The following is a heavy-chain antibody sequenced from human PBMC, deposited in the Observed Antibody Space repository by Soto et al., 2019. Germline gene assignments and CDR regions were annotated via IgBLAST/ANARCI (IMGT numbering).Heavy chain of an antibody. CDR2: IDPSDSYT. J-gene: IGHJ6*02. V-gene: IGHV5-10-1*01. D-gene: IGHD2-2*01. CDR1: GYSFTTYC. Sequence: GESLKISCNVSGYSFTTYCITWVRQMPGQGLEWMGRIDPSDSYTHYSPSFQGHVTISTDRSISTAYLQWSSLKASDTAMYYCARLSCSRTTSYYGMDVWGQGTAVTVSS. CDR3: ARLSCSRTTSYYGMDV.